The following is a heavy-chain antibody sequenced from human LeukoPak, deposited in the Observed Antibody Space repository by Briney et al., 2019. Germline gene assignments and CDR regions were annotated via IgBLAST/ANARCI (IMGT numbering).Heavy chain of an antibody. Sequence: GGSLRLSCAASGFTFSNYAMSWVRQDPGKGLEWGSSVGGGGITTYYADSVKGRFTISRDNSKNTLYLQMNSLRAEDTAVYYCAKDQFDPWGQGTLVTVSS. CDR1: GFTFSNYA. V-gene: IGHV3-23*01. CDR3: AKDQFDP. CDR2: VGGGGITT. J-gene: IGHJ5*02.